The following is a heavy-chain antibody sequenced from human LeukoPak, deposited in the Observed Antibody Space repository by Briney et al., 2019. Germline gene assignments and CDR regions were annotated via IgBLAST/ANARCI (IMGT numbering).Heavy chain of an antibody. D-gene: IGHD5-18*01. J-gene: IGHJ4*02. Sequence: GESLKISCKVSGYSFTNYWIGWVRQMPGKGLEWMGIIYPGDSDTRYSPSFQGQVTISADKSISTAYLQWSSLKASVTAMYYCARHLGYNYGNFDYWGQGTLVTVSS. CDR2: IYPGDSDT. CDR1: GYSFTNYW. CDR3: ARHLGYNYGNFDY. V-gene: IGHV5-51*01.